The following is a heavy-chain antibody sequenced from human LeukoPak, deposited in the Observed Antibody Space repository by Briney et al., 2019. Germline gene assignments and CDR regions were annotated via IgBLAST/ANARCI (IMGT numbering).Heavy chain of an antibody. CDR3: ARDDTPYYDFWSGSKKGLGS. CDR2: INPNSGGT. CDR1: GYTFTGYY. J-gene: IGHJ4*02. D-gene: IGHD3-3*01. V-gene: IGHV1-2*02. Sequence: ASVKVSCKASGYTFTGYYMHWVRQAPGQWLEWMGWINPNSGGTNSAQKLQGRVTMTTDTSTSTAYMELRSLRSDDTAVYYCARDDTPYYDFWSGSKKGLGSWGQGTLVAVSS.